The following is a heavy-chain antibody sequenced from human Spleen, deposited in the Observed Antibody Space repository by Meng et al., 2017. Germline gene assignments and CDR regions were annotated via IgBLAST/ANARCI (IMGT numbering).Heavy chain of an antibody. CDR1: GYTFTGYY. Sequence: ASVKVSCKASGYTFTGYYMHWVRQAPGQGLEWMGWINPNSGGTNYAQKFQGRVTMTRDTSISTAYMELSRLRSDDTAVYYCARIGPSQLLWFGELLPDAFDIWGQGTMVTVSS. CDR2: INPNSGGT. V-gene: IGHV1-2*02. CDR3: ARIGPSQLLWFGELLPDAFDI. J-gene: IGHJ3*02. D-gene: IGHD3-10*01.